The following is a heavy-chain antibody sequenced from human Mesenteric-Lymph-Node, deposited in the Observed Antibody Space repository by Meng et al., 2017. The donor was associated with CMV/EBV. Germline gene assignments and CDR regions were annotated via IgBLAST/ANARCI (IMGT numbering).Heavy chain of an antibody. D-gene: IGHD5-24*01. Sequence: GESLKISCGGSGFSLRSYWMSWVRQAPGKGLEWVANIKLDGSDTHYVDSVRGRFTVSRDNAKNSLYLQMNSLRAEDTAVYYCVATLTYWGQGTLVTVSS. J-gene: IGHJ4*02. CDR3: VATLTY. V-gene: IGHV3-7*03. CDR2: IKLDGSDT. CDR1: GFSLRSYW.